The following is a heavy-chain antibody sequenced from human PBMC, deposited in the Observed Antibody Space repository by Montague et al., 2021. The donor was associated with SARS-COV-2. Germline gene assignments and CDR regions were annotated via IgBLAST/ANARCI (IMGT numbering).Heavy chain of an antibody. J-gene: IGHJ6*02. V-gene: IGHV2-70*01. CDR3: ARMVTIFSLGGYYYYYGMDV. CDR2: IDWXXXK. CDR1: GFSLSTSGMC. D-gene: IGHD3-9*01. Sequence: PALVKPTQTLTLTGTFSGFSLSTSGMCVSWIRQPPGKALEWLALIDWXXXKYYSTSLKTRLTISKDTSKNQVVLTMTNMDPVDTATYYCARMVTIFSLGGYYYYYGMDVWGQGTTVTVSS.